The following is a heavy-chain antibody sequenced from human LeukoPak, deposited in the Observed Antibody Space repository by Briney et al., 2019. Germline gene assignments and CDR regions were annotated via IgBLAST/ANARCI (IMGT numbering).Heavy chain of an antibody. D-gene: IGHD3-10*01. Sequence: GGSLRLSCAASGFSVSASYMSWVRQAPGKGLESVSVISNEGATYYADSVKGRFSISRDNSKNTVSLQMNSLRAEDTAVYYCARGPMVRDYYFDYWGQGTLVTVSS. J-gene: IGHJ4*02. V-gene: IGHV3-53*01. CDR3: ARGPMVRDYYFDY. CDR1: GFSVSASY. CDR2: ISNEGAT.